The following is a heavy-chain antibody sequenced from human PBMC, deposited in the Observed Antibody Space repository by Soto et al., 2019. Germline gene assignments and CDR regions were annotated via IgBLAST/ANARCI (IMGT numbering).Heavy chain of an antibody. V-gene: IGHV3-33*01. D-gene: IGHD1-1*01. CDR1: GFTFSSCG. J-gene: IGHJ6*02. CDR3: ARDRPNVSNGMDV. CDR2: IWYDGSEK. Sequence: QVQLVESGGGVVQPGRSLRLSCAASGFTFSSCGMHWVRQASGKGLEWGAVIWYDGSEKYYADSVKGRFTISRDNSNNTLYLQMNSLRAEDTAVYYCARDRPNVSNGMDVWGQGTTVTVSS.